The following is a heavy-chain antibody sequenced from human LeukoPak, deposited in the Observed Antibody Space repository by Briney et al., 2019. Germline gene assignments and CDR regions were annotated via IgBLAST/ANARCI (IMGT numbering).Heavy chain of an antibody. D-gene: IGHD4-17*01. J-gene: IGHJ2*01. Sequence: PSETLSLTCTVSGGSISSYYWSWIRQPPGKGLEWIGYIYYSGSTNYNPSLKSRVTISVDTSKNQFSLKLSSVTAADTAVYYCASTHYGDNYWYFDLWGRGTLVTVSS. CDR3: ASTHYGDNYWYFDL. CDR2: IYYSGST. V-gene: IGHV4-59*08. CDR1: GGSISSYY.